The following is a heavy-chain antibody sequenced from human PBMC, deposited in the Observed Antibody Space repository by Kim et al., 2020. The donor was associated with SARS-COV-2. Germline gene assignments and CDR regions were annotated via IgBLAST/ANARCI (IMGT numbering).Heavy chain of an antibody. Sequence: GGSLRLSCEGSGFTFSTYWMSWVRQAPGKGLEWVANIKEDGGEKYYVDSVKGRFTISRDNAKNSLYLQMNSLRVEDTAVYYCAVGATVWDSWGQGTPVTVSS. CDR3: AVGATVWDS. CDR2: IKEDGGEK. CDR1: GFTFSTYW. J-gene: IGHJ4*02. V-gene: IGHV3-7*01. D-gene: IGHD1-26*01.